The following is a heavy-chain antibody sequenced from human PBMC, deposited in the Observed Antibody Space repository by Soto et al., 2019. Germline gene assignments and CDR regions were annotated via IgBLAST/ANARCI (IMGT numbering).Heavy chain of an antibody. V-gene: IGHV3-23*01. CDR1: PFTFTGHA. CDR2: ISGSGGST. D-gene: IGHD1-7*01. Sequence: LRPSCTASPFTFTGHAMRWVRQAPGKGLEWVSAISGSGGSTYYADSVKGRFTISRDNSKNTLYLQMNSLRAEDTAVYYCAKLGPNWNYFEYWFDPWGQGTLVTVSS. CDR3: AKLGPNWNYFEYWFDP. J-gene: IGHJ5*02.